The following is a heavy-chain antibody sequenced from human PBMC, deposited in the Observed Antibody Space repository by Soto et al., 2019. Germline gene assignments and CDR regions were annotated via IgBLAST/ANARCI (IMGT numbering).Heavy chain of an antibody. J-gene: IGHJ4*02. Sequence: QVQLQQWGAGLLKPSETLSLTCAVYGGSFSGYYWSWIRQPPGKGLEWIGESNYVGNTNYNPSLKSRVTMSVHPSKNQFSLRLSSVTAADTAVYYCARVLIAGVTTDWGQGTLVLVSS. CDR1: GGSFSGYY. CDR3: ARVLIAGVTTD. D-gene: IGHD5-18*01. V-gene: IGHV4-34*01. CDR2: SNYVGNT.